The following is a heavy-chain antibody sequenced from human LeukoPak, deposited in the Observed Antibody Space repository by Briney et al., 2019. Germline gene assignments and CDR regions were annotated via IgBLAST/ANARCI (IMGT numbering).Heavy chain of an antibody. V-gene: IGHV3-30*04. Sequence: AGGSLRLSCAASGFTFSSYAMHWVRQAPGKGLEWVAVISYDGSNKYYADSVKGRFTISRDNAENSLYLQMNSLRAEDTAVYYCAREGVHCSGRSCLKAYWGQGTQVTVSS. J-gene: IGHJ4*02. CDR3: AREGVHCSGRSCLKAY. D-gene: IGHD2-15*01. CDR1: GFTFSSYA. CDR2: ISYDGSNK.